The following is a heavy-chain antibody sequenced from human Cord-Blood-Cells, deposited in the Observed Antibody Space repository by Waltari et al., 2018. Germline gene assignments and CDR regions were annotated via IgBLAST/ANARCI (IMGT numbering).Heavy chain of an antibody. Sequence: EVQLVESGGGLVQPGGSLRLSCAASGFTFSSYWMSWVRQAPGKGLEWVANIKQEGSEKYYVDSVKGRFTIARENANNSLYLQMNGLRAEETAVYYCAREGVGGGGFDYWGQGTLVTVSS. J-gene: IGHJ4*02. CDR2: IKQEGSEK. D-gene: IGHD3-10*01. V-gene: IGHV3-7*01. CDR1: GFTFSSYW. CDR3: AREGVGGGGFDY.